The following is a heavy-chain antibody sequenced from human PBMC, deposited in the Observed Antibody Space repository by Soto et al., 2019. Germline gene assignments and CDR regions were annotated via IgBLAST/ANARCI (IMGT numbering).Heavy chain of an antibody. J-gene: IGHJ6*02. Sequence: SVKVSCKASGGTFSSYAISWVRQAPGQGLEWMGGFIPIFGTANYAQKFQGRVTITADEFTSTAYMELSSLRSEATAVYYPASSVRVDHILAGYGISYCYCCMDVCGQGPTVTVSS. V-gene: IGHV1-69*13. CDR3: ASSVRVDHILAGYGISYCYCCMDV. CDR1: GGTFSSYA. D-gene: IGHD3-9*01. CDR2: FIPIFGTA.